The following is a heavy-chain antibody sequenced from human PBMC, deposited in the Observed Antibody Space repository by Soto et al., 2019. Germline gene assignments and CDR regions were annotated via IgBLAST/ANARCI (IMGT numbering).Heavy chain of an antibody. J-gene: IGHJ4*02. CDR3: ARDGEYSGYGH. CDR2: IYYSGST. CDR1: GGSISSGDYY. Sequence: TLSLTCTVSGGSISSGDYYWSWIRQPPGKGLEWIGYIYYSGSTYYNPSLKSRVTISVDTSKNQFSLKLSSVTAADTAVYYCARDGEYSGYGHWGQGTLVTVSS. V-gene: IGHV4-30-4*01. D-gene: IGHD5-12*01.